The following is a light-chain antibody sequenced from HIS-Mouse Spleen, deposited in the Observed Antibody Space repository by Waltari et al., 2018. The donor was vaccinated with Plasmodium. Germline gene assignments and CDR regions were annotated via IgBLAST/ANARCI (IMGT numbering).Light chain of an antibody. CDR1: TRTVGGYDS. Sequence: SALTKPRSVPGSPGRSVTISCTGTTRTVGGYDSASWSQQHPGKAPKLMISDVSKRPSGVPDRFSGSKSGNTASLTISGLQAEDEADYYCCSYAGSYTWVFGGGTKLTVL. CDR3: CSYAGSYTWV. V-gene: IGLV2-11*01. CDR2: DVS. J-gene: IGLJ3*02.